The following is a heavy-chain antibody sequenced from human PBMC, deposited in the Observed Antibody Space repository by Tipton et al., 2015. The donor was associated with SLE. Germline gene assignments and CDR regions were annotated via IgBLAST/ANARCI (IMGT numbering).Heavy chain of an antibody. Sequence: TLSLTCAVYGGSFSGYSWNWIRQPPGKGLEWIGEINHSGSTNYNPSLKSRVSISVDTSKNQFSLKLSSVTAADTATYYCARMRGHREFIPSNSGFDPWGQGTLVTVSS. CDR2: INHSGST. CDR3: ARMRGHREFIPSNSGFDP. CDR1: GGSFSGYS. J-gene: IGHJ5*02. V-gene: IGHV4-34*01. D-gene: IGHD5-18*01.